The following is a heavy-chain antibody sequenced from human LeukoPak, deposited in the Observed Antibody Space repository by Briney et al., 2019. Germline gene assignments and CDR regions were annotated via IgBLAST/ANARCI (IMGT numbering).Heavy chain of an antibody. Sequence: SETLSLTCTVSGGSISSSSYYWGWIRQPPGKGLEWIGCIYYSGSTYYNPSLKSRVTISVDTSKNQFSLKLSSVTAADTAVYYCARVLAAAGNNWFDPWGQGTLVTVSS. CDR1: GGSISSSSYY. J-gene: IGHJ5*02. CDR2: IYYSGST. V-gene: IGHV4-39*07. CDR3: ARVLAAAGNNWFDP. D-gene: IGHD6-13*01.